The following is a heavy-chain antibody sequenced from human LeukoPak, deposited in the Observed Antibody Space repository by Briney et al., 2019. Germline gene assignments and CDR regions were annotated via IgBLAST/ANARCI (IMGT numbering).Heavy chain of an antibody. CDR2: INSDGSST. CDR3: STGSGHAFDI. J-gene: IGHJ3*02. Sequence: GGSLRLSCAASGFTFSSYWMHWVRQVPGKGLVWVSRINSDGSSTSYADSVKGRFTISRDNAKSTLYVQMNSLRAEDTAVYYCSTGSGHAFDIWGRGTMVTVSS. CDR1: GFTFSSYW. V-gene: IGHV3-74*01. D-gene: IGHD3-10*01.